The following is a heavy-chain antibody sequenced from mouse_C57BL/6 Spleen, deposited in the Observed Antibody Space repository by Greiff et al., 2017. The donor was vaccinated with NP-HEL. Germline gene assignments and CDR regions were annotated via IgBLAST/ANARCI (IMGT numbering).Heavy chain of an antibody. J-gene: IGHJ2*01. Sequence: VQLQQSGPELVKPGASVKIPCKASGYTFTDYNMDWVKQSHGKSLEWIGDINPNNGGTIYNQKFKGKATLTVDKSSSTAYMELRSLTSEDTAVYYCARSDYYGSSYVFPFDYWGQGTTLTVSS. CDR2: INPNNGGT. D-gene: IGHD1-1*01. CDR1: GYTFTDYN. CDR3: ARSDYYGSSYVFPFDY. V-gene: IGHV1-18*01.